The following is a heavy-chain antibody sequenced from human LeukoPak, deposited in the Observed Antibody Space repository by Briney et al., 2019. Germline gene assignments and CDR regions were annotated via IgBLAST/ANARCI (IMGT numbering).Heavy chain of an antibody. J-gene: IGHJ6*03. CDR3: ARYQLLYSLYYYYYMDV. Sequence: ASVKVSCKASGGTFSSYAISWVRQAPGQGLEWMGWISAYNGNTSYAQKLQGRVTMTTDTSTSTAYMELRSLRSDDTAVYYCARYQLLYSLYYYYYMDVWGKGTTVTVSS. D-gene: IGHD2-2*02. CDR1: GGTFSSYA. CDR2: ISAYNGNT. V-gene: IGHV1-18*01.